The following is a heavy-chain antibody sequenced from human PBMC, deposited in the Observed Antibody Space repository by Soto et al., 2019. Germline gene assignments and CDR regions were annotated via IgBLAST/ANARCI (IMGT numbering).Heavy chain of an antibody. Sequence: QLQLQESGPGLVKPSETLSRTCTVSGGSISSSSYYWGWIRQPPGKGLEWIGSIYYSGSTYYNPSLKSRVTISVDTSKNQFSLKLSSVTAADTAVYYCARLFHRDYPLQPWGQGTLVTVSS. CDR3: ARLFHRDYPLQP. CDR2: IYYSGST. D-gene: IGHD4-17*01. J-gene: IGHJ5*02. V-gene: IGHV4-39*01. CDR1: GGSISSSSYY.